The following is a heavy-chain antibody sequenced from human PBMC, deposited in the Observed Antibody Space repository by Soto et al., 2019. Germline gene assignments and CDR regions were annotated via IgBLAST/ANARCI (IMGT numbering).Heavy chain of an antibody. J-gene: IGHJ4*02. CDR3: TTDHHYDFWSGYSNFDY. V-gene: IGHV3-15*01. CDR2: IKSKTDGGTT. D-gene: IGHD3-3*01. CDR1: GFTFSNAW. Sequence: EVQLVESGGGLVKPGGSLRLSCAASGFTFSNAWMSWVRQAPGKGLEWVGRIKSKTDGGTTDYAAPVKGRFTISRDDSKNTLYLQMNSLRTEDTAVYYCTTDHHYDFWSGYSNFDYWGQGTLVTVSS.